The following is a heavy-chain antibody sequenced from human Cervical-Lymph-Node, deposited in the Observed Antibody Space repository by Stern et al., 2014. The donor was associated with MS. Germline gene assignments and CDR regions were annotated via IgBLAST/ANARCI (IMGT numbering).Heavy chain of an antibody. Sequence: QVQLQESGPGLVKPSETLSLTCTVSGGSTSSYYWSWIRQPPGKGLEWIGYISSSGGTKYNPSLKSRVIISLDTSKNPFSLNPVPVTAADTAVYYCARGYTTSSGRPDYWGQGTLVTVSS. CDR3: ARGYTTSSGRPDY. CDR2: ISSSGGT. J-gene: IGHJ4*02. D-gene: IGHD6-6*01. V-gene: IGHV4-59*08. CDR1: GGSTSSYY.